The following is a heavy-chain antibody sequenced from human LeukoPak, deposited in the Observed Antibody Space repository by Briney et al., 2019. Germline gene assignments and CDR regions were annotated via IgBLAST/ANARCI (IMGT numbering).Heavy chain of an antibody. J-gene: IGHJ6*03. CDR2: INHSGST. CDR3: ARTESYINFGYYYMDV. D-gene: IGHD4-11*01. Sequence: SETLSLTCAVYGGSFSGYYWSWIRQPPGKGLEWIGEINHSGSTNYNPSLKSRVTISVDKSKNQFSLNLSSVTAADTAVYYCARTESYINFGYYYMDVWGKGTTVTVSS. V-gene: IGHV4-34*01. CDR1: GGSFSGYY.